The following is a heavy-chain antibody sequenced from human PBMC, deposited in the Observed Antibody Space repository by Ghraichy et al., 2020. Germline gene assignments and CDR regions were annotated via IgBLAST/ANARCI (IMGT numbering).Heavy chain of an antibody. V-gene: IGHV3-33*01. Sequence: GGSLRLSCAASGFTFSSYGMHWVRQAPGEGLEWVAGIWYDGSNKYYADSVKGRFTISRDHSKYTLYLPMNSLRAEDRAVYYCARGRPSDCSSTSCYSASYPYYMDVWGKGTTVTVSS. CDR1: GFTFSSYG. CDR3: ARGRPSDCSSTSCYSASYPYYMDV. D-gene: IGHD2-2*01. CDR2: IWYDGSNK. J-gene: IGHJ6*03.